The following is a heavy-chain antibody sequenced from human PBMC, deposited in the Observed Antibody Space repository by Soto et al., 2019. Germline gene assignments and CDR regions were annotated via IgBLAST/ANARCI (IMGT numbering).Heavy chain of an antibody. J-gene: IGHJ5*02. V-gene: IGHV1-18*01. CDR1: GYTFTSYG. CDR2: ISAYNGNT. CDR3: ARYRTYYDFWSGYYPSDNWFDP. D-gene: IGHD3-3*01. Sequence: ALVKVSCKSSGYTFTSYGISWVRQAPGQGLEWMGWISAYNGNTNYAQKLQGRVTMTTDTSTSTAYMELRSLRSDDTAVYYCARYRTYYDFWSGYYPSDNWFDPWGQGTLVTVSS.